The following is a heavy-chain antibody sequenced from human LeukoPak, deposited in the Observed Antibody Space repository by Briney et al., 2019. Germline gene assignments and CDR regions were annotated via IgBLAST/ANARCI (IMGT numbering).Heavy chain of an antibody. CDR1: GGSLRDTNYY. CDR2: IYYTGTT. V-gene: IGHV4-39*07. D-gene: IGHD6-13*01. J-gene: IGHJ4*02. Sequence: SETQSLTCTVSGGSLRDTNYYWAWIRQPPGRTLEWIGSIYYTGTTFDNPSLQSRVTLSVDTSKNHFSLRLTSVTAADTAFYYCAREEYSSDWYGHDSWGQGTLVTVSS. CDR3: AREEYSSDWYGHDS.